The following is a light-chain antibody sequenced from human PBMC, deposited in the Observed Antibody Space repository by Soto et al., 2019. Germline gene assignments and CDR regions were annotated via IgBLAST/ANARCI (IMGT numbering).Light chain of an antibody. CDR3: QQYHSYSST. CDR1: QSISSW. Sequence: IQMTQSPSTLSASVGDRVTITCRASQSISSWLAWYQQKPGKAPKVLIYKASSLESGVPSRFSGSGSGTEFTLTISSLQPEDVATYYCQQYHSYSSTFGQGTKLEIK. J-gene: IGKJ2*02. V-gene: IGKV1-5*03. CDR2: KAS.